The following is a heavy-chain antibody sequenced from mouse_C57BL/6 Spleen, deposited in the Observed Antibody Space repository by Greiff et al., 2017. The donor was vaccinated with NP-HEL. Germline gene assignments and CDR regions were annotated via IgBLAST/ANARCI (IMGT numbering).Heavy chain of an antibody. V-gene: IGHV1-64*01. CDR2: IHPNSGST. CDR1: GYTFTSYW. J-gene: IGHJ2*01. Sequence: VQLQQPGAELVKPGASVKLSCKASGYTFTSYWMHWVKQRPGQGLEWIGMIHPNSGSTNYNEKFKSKATLTVDKSSSTAYMQLSSLTSEDSAVYYCARFYGSRGFDYWGQGTTLTVSS. CDR3: ARFYGSRGFDY. D-gene: IGHD1-1*01.